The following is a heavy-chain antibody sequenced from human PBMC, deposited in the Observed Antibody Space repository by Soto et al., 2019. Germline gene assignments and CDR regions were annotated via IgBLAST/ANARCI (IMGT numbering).Heavy chain of an antibody. J-gene: IGHJ5*02. CDR2: IYYSGST. CDR1: GGSISSYY. D-gene: IGHD2-2*01. V-gene: IGHV4-59*01. Sequence: SETLSLTCTVSGGSISSYYWSWIRQPPGKGLEWIGYIYYSGSTNYNPSLKSRVTISVDTSKNQFSLKLSSVTAADTAVYYCASCRYCSSTSWNWFDPWGQGTLVTVSS. CDR3: ASCRYCSSTSWNWFDP.